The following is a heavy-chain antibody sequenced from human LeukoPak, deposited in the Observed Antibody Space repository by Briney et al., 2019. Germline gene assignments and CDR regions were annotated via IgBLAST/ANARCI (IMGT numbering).Heavy chain of an antibody. CDR2: IIPILGIA. V-gene: IGHV1-69*04. CDR1: GGTFSSYA. D-gene: IGHD2-21*02. Sequence: GASVKLSCKSSGGTFSSYAISWVRQPPGQGLEWMGRIIPILGIANYAQKFQGRVTITADKYTSTAYMELSSLRSEDTAVYYCAKYGGNSGDAFDIWGQGTMVTVSS. J-gene: IGHJ3*02. CDR3: AKYGGNSGDAFDI.